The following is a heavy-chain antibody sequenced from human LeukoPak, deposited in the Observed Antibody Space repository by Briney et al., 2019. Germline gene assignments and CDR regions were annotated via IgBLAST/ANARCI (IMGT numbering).Heavy chain of an antibody. J-gene: IGHJ4*02. CDR2: MWYDGSNK. D-gene: IGHD6-6*01. V-gene: IGHV3-33*06. Sequence: GRSLRLSCAASGFTFSTYGTNWVRQAPGKGLEWVALMWYDGSNKYYPDSVKGRFTISRDDSKNTLYLQMNSLRAEDTAVYYCAKGSSSSLGPFDYWGQGTLVTVSS. CDR1: GFTFSTYG. CDR3: AKGSSSSLGPFDY.